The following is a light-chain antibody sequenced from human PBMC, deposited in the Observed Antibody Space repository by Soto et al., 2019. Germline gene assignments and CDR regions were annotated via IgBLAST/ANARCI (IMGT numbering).Light chain of an antibody. CDR2: AAS. CDR3: LQHNSDPLWT. V-gene: IGKV1-17*01. Sequence: DIQMTQSPSSLSASVGDRVTITCRASQGIRSDLGWYQQKPGKAPKCLIYAASSLRSGVPSRFSGSGSETEFTLTISSLQPEDFATYYCLQHNSDPLWTFGQGTKVDIK. J-gene: IGKJ1*01. CDR1: QGIRSD.